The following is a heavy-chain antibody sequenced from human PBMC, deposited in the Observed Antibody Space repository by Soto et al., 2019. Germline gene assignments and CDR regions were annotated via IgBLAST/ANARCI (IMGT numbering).Heavy chain of an antibody. CDR1: GGSISSYY. V-gene: IGHV4-59*08. J-gene: IGHJ5*02. CDR3: ARHSGTAGNFPWWFDP. Sequence: SETLSLTCTVPGGSISSYYWSWIRQPPGKGLEWIGYIYYSGSTNYNPSLKSRVTISVDTSKNQFSLKLSSVTAADTAVYYCARHSGTAGNFPWWFDPWGKGTLVTVS. CDR2: IYYSGST. D-gene: IGHD6-13*01.